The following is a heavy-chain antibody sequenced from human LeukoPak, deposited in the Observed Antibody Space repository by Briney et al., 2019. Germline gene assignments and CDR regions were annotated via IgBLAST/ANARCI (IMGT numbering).Heavy chain of an antibody. CDR2: INSDGFST. V-gene: IGHV3-74*01. D-gene: IGHD1-26*01. CDR1: GFTFSSFW. Sequence: PGGSLRLSCAASGFTFSSFWIHWVRQVPGKGLVWVSRINSDGFSTSYADSVKGRFTISRDNAKNTLYLQVNSLRAEDTAVYYCARGTSGGYFDYWGQGTLVTVSS. J-gene: IGHJ4*02. CDR3: ARGTSGGYFDY.